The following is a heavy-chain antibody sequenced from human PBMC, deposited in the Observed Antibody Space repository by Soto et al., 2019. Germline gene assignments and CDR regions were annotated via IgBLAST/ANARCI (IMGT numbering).Heavy chain of an antibody. J-gene: IGHJ4*02. Sequence: QVQLVESGGGVVQPGRSLRLSCAASGFTFSSYGMHWVRQAPGKGLEWVAVISDDGSNKYYADSLKGRFTISRDNSKNTLYLQMNSLRAEDTAVYYCAKEWVYDTSGWSFDYWGQGTPVTVSS. V-gene: IGHV3-30*18. D-gene: IGHD3-22*01. CDR1: GFTFSSYG. CDR3: AKEWVYDTSGWSFDY. CDR2: ISDDGSNK.